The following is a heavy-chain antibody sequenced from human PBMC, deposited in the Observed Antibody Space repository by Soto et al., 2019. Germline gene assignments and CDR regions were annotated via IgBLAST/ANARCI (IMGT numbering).Heavy chain of an antibody. Sequence: QVQLVESGGGVVQPRRSLRLSCAASGFTFSSYAMHWVRQAPGKGLEWVAVISYDGSNKYYADSVKGRFTISRDNSKNTLYLQMNSLRAEDTAVYYCARAQRCSSTSCSTYYYYYYGMDVWGQGTTVTVSS. CDR2: ISYDGSNK. V-gene: IGHV3-30-3*01. D-gene: IGHD2-2*01. CDR3: ARAQRCSSTSCSTYYYYYYGMDV. CDR1: GFTFSSYA. J-gene: IGHJ6*02.